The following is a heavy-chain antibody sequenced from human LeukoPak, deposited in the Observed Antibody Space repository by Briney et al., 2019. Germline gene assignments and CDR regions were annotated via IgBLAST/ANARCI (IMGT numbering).Heavy chain of an antibody. CDR3: ARGPVYYYGSGSYPDY. CDR1: GYTFTSYY. D-gene: IGHD3-10*01. J-gene: IGHJ4*02. Sequence: PGASVKVSCKASGYTFTSYYMHWVRQAPGQGLEWMGIINPSGGSTSYAQKFQGRVTMPRDMSTSTVYMELSSLRSEDTAVYYCARGPVYYYGSGSYPDYWGQGTLVTVSS. CDR2: INPSGGST. V-gene: IGHV1-46*01.